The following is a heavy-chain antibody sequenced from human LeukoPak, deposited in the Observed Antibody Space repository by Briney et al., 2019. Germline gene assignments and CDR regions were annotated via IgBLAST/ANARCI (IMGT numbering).Heavy chain of an antibody. D-gene: IGHD5-18*01. CDR1: GYTFTSYA. CDR3: ARVYSQDFLFDY. V-gene: IGHV7-4-1*02. CDR2: INTNTGNP. Sequence: GGSLRLSCAASGYTFTSYAMNWVRQAPGQGLEWMGWINTNTGNPTYAQGFTGRFVFSSDTSVSTAYLQISSLKAEDTAVYYCARVYSQDFLFDYWGQGTLVAVSS. J-gene: IGHJ4*02.